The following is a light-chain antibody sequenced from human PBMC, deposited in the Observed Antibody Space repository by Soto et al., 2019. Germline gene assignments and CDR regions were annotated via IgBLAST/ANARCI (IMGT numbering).Light chain of an antibody. CDR1: QDISRA. CDR3: QQLYGYPLT. V-gene: IGKV1-9*01. Sequence: IQLTQPPSSLSATVGDRVTITCRASQDISRALAWYQQKPGKAPNLLISPASNLQSGVPSRVSGSGSGTAFTLTINGLQPEDFATYWCQQLYGYPLTFGGGSKVEIK. J-gene: IGKJ4*01. CDR2: PAS.